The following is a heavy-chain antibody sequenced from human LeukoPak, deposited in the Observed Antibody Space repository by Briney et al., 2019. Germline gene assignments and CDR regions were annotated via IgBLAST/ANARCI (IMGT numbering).Heavy chain of an antibody. CDR1: GGTFSSYA. CDR2: IIPIFGTA. D-gene: IGHD3-10*01. J-gene: IGHJ6*02. CDR3: AREFDYYYGMDV. Sequence: SVKVSCKASGGTFSSYAISWVRQAPGQGLEWMGGIIPIFGTANYAQKFQGRVTITADESTSTAYMELSSLRSEDTAVYYCAREFDYYYGMDVWGQGTTVTVSS. V-gene: IGHV1-69*13.